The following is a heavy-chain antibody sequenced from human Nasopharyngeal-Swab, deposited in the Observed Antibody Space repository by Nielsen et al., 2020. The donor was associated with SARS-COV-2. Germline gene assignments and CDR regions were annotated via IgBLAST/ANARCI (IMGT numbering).Heavy chain of an antibody. CDR2: VTWNGVTV. Sequence: SLKISYAASGFTYDDYSIHWVRQAPGKGLEWVSGVTWNGVTVGYADSVKGRFTISRDNARSSLYLQMDSLRPDDTAFYYCTKGRADYSNPSFDNWGQGTLVTVPS. D-gene: IGHD4-11*01. V-gene: IGHV3-9*01. J-gene: IGHJ4*02. CDR1: GFTYDDYS. CDR3: TKGRADYSNPSFDN.